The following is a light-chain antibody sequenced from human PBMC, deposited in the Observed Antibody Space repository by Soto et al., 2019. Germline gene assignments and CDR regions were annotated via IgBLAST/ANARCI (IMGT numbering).Light chain of an antibody. V-gene: IGKV1-39*01. CDR2: GAS. Sequence: MTQSPSSLSASVVDKVTIACRASQTISNNLNWYQFKPGKAPKPLIYGASNSQSGVPSTFISSGSGTDLAVTFSTLQPVDSASYCCQQSYGPPYTVGLGTKLEI. CDR1: QTISNN. CDR3: QQSYGPPYT. J-gene: IGKJ2*01.